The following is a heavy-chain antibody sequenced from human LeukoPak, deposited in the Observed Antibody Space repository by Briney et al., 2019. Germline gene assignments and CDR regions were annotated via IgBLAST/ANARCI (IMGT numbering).Heavy chain of an antibody. V-gene: IGHV4-30-4*08. J-gene: IGHJ6*03. D-gene: IGHD3-3*01. Sequence: SETLSLTCTVSGASISSGDYYWSWIRQPPGKGLEWIGYIYYSGNTYHNPSLKSRIVISVDTSKNQFSLKLSSVTAADTAVYYCARDFWSGYERYYMDVWGKGTTVTVSS. CDR3: ARDFWSGYERYYMDV. CDR1: GASISSGDYY. CDR2: IYYSGNT.